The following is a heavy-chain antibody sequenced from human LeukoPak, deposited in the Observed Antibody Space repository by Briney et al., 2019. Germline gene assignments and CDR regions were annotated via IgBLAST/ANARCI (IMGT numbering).Heavy chain of an antibody. V-gene: IGHV1-46*01. J-gene: IGHJ6*02. D-gene: IGHD3-10*01. CDR3: AREFSIDYSSGSDGGMDV. CDR2: INPIGGST. CDR1: VYTFTSYY. Sequence: GASVKVSCKASVYTFTSYYMHWGRQAPGQGVERMGIINPIGGSTSYVQKFQGRVTMTRDTSTSTVYIELSSLRSEDTAVSYCAREFSIDYSSGSDGGMDVWGQGTTVTVSS.